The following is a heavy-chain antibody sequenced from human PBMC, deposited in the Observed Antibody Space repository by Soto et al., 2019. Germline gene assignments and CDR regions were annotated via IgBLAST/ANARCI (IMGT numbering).Heavy chain of an antibody. V-gene: IGHV1-18*01. CDR2: ISAYNGNT. CDR1: GYMFISYG. Sequence: AAVKVSCKASGYMFISYGINWVRQAPGQGLEWMGWISAYNGNTKYAQNLQGRVTMTTDTSTSTAYMEMRSLRSDDTAVYYCVRDLDGSGSYYTDYWGPGTLVTVSS. D-gene: IGHD3-10*01. J-gene: IGHJ4*02. CDR3: VRDLDGSGSYYTDY.